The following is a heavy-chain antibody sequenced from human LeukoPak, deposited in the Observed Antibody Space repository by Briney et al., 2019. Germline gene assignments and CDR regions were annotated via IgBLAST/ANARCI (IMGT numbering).Heavy chain of an antibody. V-gene: IGHV1-8*01. J-gene: IGHJ6*02. CDR3: ARGSGINYYYGMDV. CDR2: MNPNSGNT. CDR1: GYTFTCYD. Sequence: ASVKVSCKASGYTFTCYDINWVRQATGQGLEWMGWMNPNSGNTGYAQKFQGRVTMTRNTSISTAYMELSSLRSEDTAVYYCARGSGINYYYGMDVWGQGTTVPVSS.